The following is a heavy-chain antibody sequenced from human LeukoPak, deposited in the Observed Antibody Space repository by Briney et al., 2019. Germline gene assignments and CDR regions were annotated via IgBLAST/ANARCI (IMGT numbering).Heavy chain of an antibody. J-gene: IGHJ4*02. D-gene: IGHD3-10*01. V-gene: IGHV4-4*09. CDR2: IYASGTT. CDR3: GGRGF. CDR1: GGSISSNC. Sequence: SETLSLTCTVSGGSISSNCWSWIRQPPGKGLEWIGCIYASGTTNYNPSLKGRLTISVDTSNSQFSLTVRFVTAADTAVYYCGGRGFWGQGTLVTVSS.